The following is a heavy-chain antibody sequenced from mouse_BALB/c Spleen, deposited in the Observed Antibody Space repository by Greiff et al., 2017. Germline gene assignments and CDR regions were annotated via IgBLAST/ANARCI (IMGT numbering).Heavy chain of an antibody. J-gene: IGHJ4*01. CDR2: IDPENGDT. V-gene: IGHV14-4*02. CDR3: NEGGAPYAMDY. CDR1: GYTFTSYV. Sequence: EVQLQQSGPELVKPGASVKMSCKASGYTFTSYVMHWVKQRPEQGLEWIGWIDPENGDTEYAPKFQGKATMTADTSSNTAYLQLSSLTSEDTAVYYCNEGGAPYAMDYWGQGTSVTVSS.